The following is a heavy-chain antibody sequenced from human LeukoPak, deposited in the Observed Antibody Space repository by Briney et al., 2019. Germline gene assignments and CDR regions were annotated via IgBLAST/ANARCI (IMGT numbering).Heavy chain of an antibody. Sequence: TLETLSLTCTVSGGSISSSSYYWGWIRQPPGKGLEWIGSIYYSGSTYYNPSLKSRVTISVDTSKNQFSLKLSSVTAADTAVYYCARHENLGDPFDYWGQGTLVTVSS. CDR3: ARHENLGDPFDY. CDR2: IYYSGST. J-gene: IGHJ4*02. D-gene: IGHD4-17*01. V-gene: IGHV4-39*01. CDR1: GGSISSSSYY.